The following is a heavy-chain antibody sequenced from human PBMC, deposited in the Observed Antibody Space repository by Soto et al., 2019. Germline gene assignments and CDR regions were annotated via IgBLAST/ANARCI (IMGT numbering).Heavy chain of an antibody. CDR1: GFTFSMYW. V-gene: IGHV3-74*01. J-gene: IGHJ4*02. D-gene: IGHD1-1*01. CDR3: TRGPRSTSTGTGGF. CDR2: INDDGIST. Sequence: EVQLVESGGGLVQPGGSLRLSCAASGFTFSMYWMHWVRQVPGKGPEWVSRINDDGISTNYADSVKGRFTISRDNAKNTLYLQMNALRVEDTAVYYCTRGPRSTSTGTGGFWGQGTLVTVSS.